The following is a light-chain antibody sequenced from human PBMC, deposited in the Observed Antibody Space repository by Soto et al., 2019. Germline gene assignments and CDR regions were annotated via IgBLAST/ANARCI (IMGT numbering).Light chain of an antibody. CDR2: GAS. Sequence: DIVLTQSPGTLSLSPGERASLSCRASQSLKNNQLAWYQQKPGQAPRLLIYGASSRAIGIPDRFSGRGSGTDFTLTINRLEPEDVAVYHCHQYGSAPRTFGQGTKVDIK. J-gene: IGKJ1*01. CDR3: HQYGSAPRT. V-gene: IGKV3-20*01. CDR1: QSLKNNQ.